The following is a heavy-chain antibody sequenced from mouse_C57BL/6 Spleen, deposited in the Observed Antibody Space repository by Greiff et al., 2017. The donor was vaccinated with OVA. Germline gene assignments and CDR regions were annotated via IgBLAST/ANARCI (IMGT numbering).Heavy chain of an antibody. Sequence: QVQLQQPGAELVRPGSSVKLSCKASGYTFTSYWMHWVKQRPIQGLEWIGNIDPSDSETHYNQKFKDKATLTVDKSSSTAYMQLSSLTSEDSAVYYCARKGGITGPFDYWGQGTTLTVSS. J-gene: IGHJ2*01. V-gene: IGHV1-52*01. CDR3: ARKGGITGPFDY. CDR2: IDPSDSET. D-gene: IGHD4-1*01. CDR1: GYTFTSYW.